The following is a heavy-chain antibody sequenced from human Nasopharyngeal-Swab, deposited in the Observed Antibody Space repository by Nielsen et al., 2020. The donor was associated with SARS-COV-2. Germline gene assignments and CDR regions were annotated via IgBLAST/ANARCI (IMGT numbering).Heavy chain of an antibody. CDR2: ISSNGGST. J-gene: IGHJ4*02. D-gene: IGHD3-10*01. V-gene: IGHV3-64D*06. Sequence: GESLKISCSASGFTLSSYAMHWVRQAPGKGLEYVSAISSNGGSTYYADSVKGRFTISRDNSKNTLYLQMSSLRAEDTAVYYCVKEGRFGELNYWGQGTLVTVSS. CDR1: GFTLSSYA. CDR3: VKEGRFGELNY.